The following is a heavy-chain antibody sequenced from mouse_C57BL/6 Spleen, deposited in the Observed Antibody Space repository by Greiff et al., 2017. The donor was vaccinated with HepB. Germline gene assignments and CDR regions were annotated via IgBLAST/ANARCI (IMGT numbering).Heavy chain of an antibody. D-gene: IGHD3-2*02. V-gene: IGHV1-82*01. CDR1: GYAFSSSW. CDR3: ARGAHSSGGAMDY. Sequence: VHLVESGPELVKPGASVKISCKASGYAFSSSWMNWVKQRPGKGLEWIGRIYPGDGDTNYNGKFKGKATLTADKSSSTAYMQLSSLTSEDSAVYFCARGAHSSGGAMDYWGQGTSVTVSS. CDR2: IYPGDGDT. J-gene: IGHJ4*01.